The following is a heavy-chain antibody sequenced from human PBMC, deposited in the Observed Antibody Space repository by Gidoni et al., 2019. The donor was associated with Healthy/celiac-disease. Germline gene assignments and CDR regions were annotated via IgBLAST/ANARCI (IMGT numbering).Heavy chain of an antibody. D-gene: IGHD3-22*01. CDR2: IDWDDDK. CDR1: GFSLSTSGMR. V-gene: IGHV2-70*04. Sequence: QVTLKESGPALVKPTQTLTLTCTFSGFSLSTSGMRVSWIRQPPGKALEWLARIDWDDDKFYSTSLKTRLTISKDTSKNQVVLTMTNMDPVDTATYYCALFGYYDSIRDYWGQGTLVTVSS. J-gene: IGHJ4*02. CDR3: ALFGYYDSIRDY.